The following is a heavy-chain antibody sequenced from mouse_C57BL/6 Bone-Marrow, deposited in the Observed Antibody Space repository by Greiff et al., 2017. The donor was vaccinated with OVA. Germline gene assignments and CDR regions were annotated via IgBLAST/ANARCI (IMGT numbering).Heavy chain of an antibody. D-gene: IGHD1-1*01. V-gene: IGHV8-8*01. CDR2: IWWDDDK. CDR1: GFSLSTFGMG. CDR3: ARMITTVVAPYYYAMDY. J-gene: IGHJ4*01. Sequence: QVQLQQSGPGILQPSQTLSLTCSFSGFSLSTFGMGVGWLRQPSGKGLEWLAHIWWDDDKYYNPALKSRLTISKDTSKNQVFLKIANVDTADTATYYCARMITTVVAPYYYAMDYWGQGTSVTGSS.